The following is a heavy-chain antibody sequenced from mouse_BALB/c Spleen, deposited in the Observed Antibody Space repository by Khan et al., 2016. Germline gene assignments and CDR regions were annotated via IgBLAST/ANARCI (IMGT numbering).Heavy chain of an antibody. D-gene: IGHD1-1*02. J-gene: IGHJ2*01. CDR2: MYPGDGDT. Sequence: QVQLKQSGAELVRPGSSVKISCKASGYVFSSYWMNWVKQRPGQGLEWIGQMYPGDGDTNYNGKFKGKATLTADKASSTAYKKLSSLTSVDSAVYFCAIVVGPSYLGQGTTLTLSS. CDR3: AIVVGPSY. V-gene: IGHV1-80*01. CDR1: GYVFSSYW.